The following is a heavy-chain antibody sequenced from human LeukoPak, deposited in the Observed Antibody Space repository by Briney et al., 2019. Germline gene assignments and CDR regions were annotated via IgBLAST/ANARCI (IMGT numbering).Heavy chain of an antibody. J-gene: IGHJ6*02. CDR1: GGSISSYY. V-gene: IGHV4-59*01. CDR3: ARGESKRYSGYDYYVMDV. Sequence: PAETLSLTCTVSGGSISSYYWSWIRQPPGKGLEWIGYINYSGSTNYNPSLKRRVTISVDTSENQFSLKLSSVTAADTAVYYCARGESKRYSGYDYYVMDVWGQGTTVTVSS. CDR2: INYSGST. D-gene: IGHD5-12*01.